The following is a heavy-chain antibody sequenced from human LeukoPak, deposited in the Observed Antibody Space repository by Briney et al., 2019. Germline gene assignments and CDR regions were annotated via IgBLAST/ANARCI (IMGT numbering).Heavy chain of an antibody. D-gene: IGHD3-9*01. CDR2: FDPEDGET. Sequence: ASVKVSCKVSGYTLTELSMHWVRQAPGKGLEWMGGFDPEDGETIYAQKFQGRVTMTEDTSTDTAYMELSSLRSEDTAVYYCAADGLRYPDPYYLDYWGQGTLVTVSS. CDR1: GYTLTELS. J-gene: IGHJ4*02. CDR3: AADGLRYPDPYYLDY. V-gene: IGHV1-24*01.